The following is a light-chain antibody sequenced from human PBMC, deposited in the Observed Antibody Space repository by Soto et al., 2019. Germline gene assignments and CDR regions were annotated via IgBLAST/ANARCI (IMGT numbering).Light chain of an antibody. J-gene: IGKJ1*01. V-gene: IGKV3-20*01. Sequence: EIVLTQSPGTLSLSPGERATLSCRASQSVSSYLAWYQQKPGQAPRLLIYGASNRATAIPDRFSGSGSGTDFTLTISRLEPEDFAVYYCQQSDDSPGTFGQGTKVDIK. CDR2: GAS. CDR3: QQSDDSPGT. CDR1: QSVSSY.